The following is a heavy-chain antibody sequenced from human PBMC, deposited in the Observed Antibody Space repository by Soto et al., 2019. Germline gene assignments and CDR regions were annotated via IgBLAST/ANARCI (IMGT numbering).Heavy chain of an antibody. CDR2: IYATGTT. CDR3: VRDATTTLRDWFDP. J-gene: IGHJ5*02. Sequence: PSETLSLTCTVSGASISGFYWSWIRKSAGKGLEWIGRIYATGTTDYNPSLKSRVMMSVDTSKKQFSLKLRSVTAADTAVYYCVRDATTTLRDWFDPWGQGISVTVYS. CDR1: GASISGFY. D-gene: IGHD3-3*01. V-gene: IGHV4-4*07.